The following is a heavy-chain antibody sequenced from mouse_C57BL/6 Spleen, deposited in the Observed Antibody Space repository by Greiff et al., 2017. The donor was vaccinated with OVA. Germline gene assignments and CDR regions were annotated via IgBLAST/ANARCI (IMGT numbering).Heavy chain of an antibody. CDR1: GYAFTNYL. Sequence: QVQLKESGAELVRPGTSVKVSCKASGYAFTNYLIEWVKQRPGQGLEWIGVINPGSGGTNYNEKFKGKATLTADKSSSTAYMQLSSLTSEDSAVYFCARSYSNFDVWGTGTTVTVSS. J-gene: IGHJ1*03. CDR3: ARSYSNFDV. CDR2: INPGSGGT. V-gene: IGHV1-54*01. D-gene: IGHD2-5*01.